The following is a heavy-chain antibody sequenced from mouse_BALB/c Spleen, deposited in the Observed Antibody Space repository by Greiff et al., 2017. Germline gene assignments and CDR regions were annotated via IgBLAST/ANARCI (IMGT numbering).Heavy chain of an antibody. Sequence: EVKLMESGGGLVQPGGSLKLSCAASGFTFSSYGMSWVRQTPDKRLELVATINSNGGSTYYPDSVKGRFTISRDNAKNTLYLQMSSLKSEDTAMYYCARVGYYDYWGQGTTLTVSS. D-gene: IGHD2-3*01. CDR3: ARVGYYDY. V-gene: IGHV5-6-3*01. CDR2: INSNGGST. J-gene: IGHJ2*01. CDR1: GFTFSSYG.